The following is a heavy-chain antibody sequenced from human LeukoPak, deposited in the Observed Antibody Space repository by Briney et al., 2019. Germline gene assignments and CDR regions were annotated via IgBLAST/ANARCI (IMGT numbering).Heavy chain of an antibody. V-gene: IGHV3-30-3*01. CDR3: ARDDSDVGIVATISREGDYFDY. CDR2: IAYDGSKK. D-gene: IGHD5-12*01. Sequence: GRSLRLSCAASGFTFSRYAMHWDRQAPGKGLEWVAVIAYDGSKKYHADSVKGRFTNSRDNSKYTLYLQMNSLRAEDTAVYYCARDDSDVGIVATISREGDYFDYWGQGTLVTVSS. CDR1: GFTFSRYA. J-gene: IGHJ4*02.